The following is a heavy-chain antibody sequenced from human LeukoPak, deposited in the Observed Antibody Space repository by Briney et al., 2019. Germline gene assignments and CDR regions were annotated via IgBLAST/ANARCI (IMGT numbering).Heavy chain of an antibody. J-gene: IGHJ4*02. Sequence: SETLSLTCAVYGGSFSGYYWSWIRQPPGKGLEWIGEINHSGSTNYNPSLKSRVTISVDTSKNQFSLKLSSVTAADTAVYYCAKGQGARVRGVSIRAGGTAFDYWGQGTLVTVSS. CDR1: GGSFSGYY. V-gene: IGHV4-34*01. CDR3: AKGQGARVRGVSIRAGGTAFDY. CDR2: INHSGST. D-gene: IGHD3-10*01.